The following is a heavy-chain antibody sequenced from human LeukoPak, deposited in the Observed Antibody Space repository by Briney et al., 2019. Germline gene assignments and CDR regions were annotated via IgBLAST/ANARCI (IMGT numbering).Heavy chain of an antibody. J-gene: IGHJ5*02. CDR2: IYPGDSDT. D-gene: IGHD1-26*01. CDR1: GYRFTSYW. CDR3: ARLGGSYYGELGSWFDP. Sequence: GESLKISCKGSGYRFTSYWIGWVRQMPGKGLEWMAIIYPGDSDTRYSPSFQGQVTISADKSISTAYLHWSSLKASDTAMYYCARLGGSYYGELGSWFDPWGQGTLVTVSS. V-gene: IGHV5-51*01.